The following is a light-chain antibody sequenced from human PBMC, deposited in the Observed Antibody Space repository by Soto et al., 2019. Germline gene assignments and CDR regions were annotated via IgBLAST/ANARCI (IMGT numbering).Light chain of an antibody. CDR1: SSNIGAGYD. V-gene: IGLV1-40*01. CDR2: GNS. CDR3: QSYDSSLSGYV. Sequence: QSVLTQPPSVSGAPGQRVTISCTGSSSNIGAGYDVHWYQQLPGTAPKLLIYGNSNRPSGVPDRFSGSKSGTSDSLAITGLQAEDGADYFCQSYDSSLSGYVFGTGTKLTVL. J-gene: IGLJ1*01.